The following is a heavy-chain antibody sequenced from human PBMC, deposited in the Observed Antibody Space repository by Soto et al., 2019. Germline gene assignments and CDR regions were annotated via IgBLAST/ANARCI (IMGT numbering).Heavy chain of an antibody. V-gene: IGHV1-2*04. CDR1: GYTFTGYY. Sequence: GASVKVSCKASGYTFTGYYMHWVRQAPGQGLEWMGWINPNSGGTNYAQKFQGWVTMTRGTSISTAYMELSRLRSDDTAVYYCARTNRGGYCSGGSCYSDAFDIWGQGTMVTVS. CDR2: INPNSGGT. J-gene: IGHJ3*02. D-gene: IGHD2-15*01. CDR3: ARTNRGGYCSGGSCYSDAFDI.